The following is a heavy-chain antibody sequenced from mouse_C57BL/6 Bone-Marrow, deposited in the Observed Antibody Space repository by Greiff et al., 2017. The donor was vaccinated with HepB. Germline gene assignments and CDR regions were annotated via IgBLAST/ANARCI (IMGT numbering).Heavy chain of an antibody. J-gene: IGHJ4*01. CDR1: GYTFTSYW. Sequence: EVKLQQSGTVLARPGASVKMSCKPSGYTFTSYWMHWVKQRPGQGLEWIGAIYPGNSDTSYNQKFKGKAKLTAVTSASTAYMELSSLTNEDSAVYYCTRGGGKGFYAMDYWGQGTSVTVSS. CDR2: IYPGNSDT. V-gene: IGHV1-5*01. D-gene: IGHD1-1*02. CDR3: TRGGGKGFYAMDY.